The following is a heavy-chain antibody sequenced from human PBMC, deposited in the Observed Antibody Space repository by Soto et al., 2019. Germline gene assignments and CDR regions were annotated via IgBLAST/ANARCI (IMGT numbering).Heavy chain of an antibody. CDR3: AKDRRPNYYYGMDV. CDR2: LSFDGSNK. D-gene: IGHD6-25*01. J-gene: IGHJ6*02. CDR1: GFTFSSYG. Sequence: QVQLVESGGGVVQPGRSLRLSCAASGFTFSSYGMHWVRQAPGKGLEWVAVLSFDGSNKYYADSVKGRFTISRDNSKSTLYPQRNSLRAEDTAVYYCAKDRRPNYYYGMDVWGQGTTVTVSS. V-gene: IGHV3-30*18.